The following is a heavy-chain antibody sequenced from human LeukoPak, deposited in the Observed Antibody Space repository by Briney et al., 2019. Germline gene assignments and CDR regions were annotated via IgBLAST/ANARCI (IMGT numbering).Heavy chain of an antibody. V-gene: IGHV1-8*01. Sequence: ASVKVSCTASGYTFTSYDINWVRQATGQGLEWMGWMNPNSGNTGYAQKFQGRVTITRNTSITTAYMELSSLRSEDTAVYYCARVFRVAATGRYFDYWGQGTLVTVSS. D-gene: IGHD6-13*01. J-gene: IGHJ4*02. CDR2: MNPNSGNT. CDR1: GYTFTSYD. CDR3: ARVFRVAATGRYFDY.